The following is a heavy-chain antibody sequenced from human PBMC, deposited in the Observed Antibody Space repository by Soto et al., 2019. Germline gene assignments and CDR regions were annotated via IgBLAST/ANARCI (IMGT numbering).Heavy chain of an antibody. Sequence: QVQLVKSGAELKKPGSSVKVSCKASGDTFRGYPINWVRQAPGEGLEWMGRIIPVFGTTNDAQRFEGRVTFTADESTNTAYMELRGLLSEDTAVYYCARDGGFGELKYWGPGTLVTVSS. D-gene: IGHD3-10*01. CDR1: GDTFRGYP. CDR3: ARDGGFGELKY. CDR2: IIPVFGTT. V-gene: IGHV1-69*18. J-gene: IGHJ4*02.